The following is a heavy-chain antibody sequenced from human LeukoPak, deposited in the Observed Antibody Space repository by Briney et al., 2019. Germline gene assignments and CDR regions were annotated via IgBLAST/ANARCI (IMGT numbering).Heavy chain of an antibody. J-gene: IGHJ4*02. CDR3: AREYILTAYYGDY. Sequence: ASVKLSCKASGFTFNACNIHWVRQAPGQGLEWMGWVNPKSGGANYAQKFQGRVTMTWDTSISTAYMELSRLRSDDTAVYYCAREYILTAYYGDYWGQGTLVTVSS. CDR2: VNPKSGGA. V-gene: IGHV1-2*02. CDR1: GFTFNACN. D-gene: IGHD3-9*01.